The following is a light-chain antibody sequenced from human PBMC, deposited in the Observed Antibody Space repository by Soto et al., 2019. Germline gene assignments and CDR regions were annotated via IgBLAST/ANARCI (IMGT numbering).Light chain of an antibody. V-gene: IGKV3-20*01. CDR1: QSVSSSY. Sequence: EIVLTQSPGTLSLSPGERATLSCRASQSVSSSYLAWYQQKPGQAPRLLIFGASSRATGIPDRFSGSGSGTEFTLTIRRLEPEDSAVYYCQQYGSSPQKTFGQGTKLEIK. J-gene: IGKJ2*01. CDR3: QQYGSSPQKT. CDR2: GAS.